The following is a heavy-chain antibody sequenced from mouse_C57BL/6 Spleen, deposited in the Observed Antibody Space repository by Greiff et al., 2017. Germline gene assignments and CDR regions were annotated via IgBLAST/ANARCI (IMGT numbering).Heavy chain of an antibody. CDR1: GYTFTSYW. D-gene: IGHD1-1*01. CDR3: ARGAYYYGSSSYDFDD. Sequence: QVQLQQPGAELVKPGASVKLSCKASGYTFTSYWMHWVKQRPGQGLEWIGMIHPNSGSTNYNEKFKSKATLTVDKSSSTAYMQLSSLTSEDSAVYYCARGAYYYGSSSYDFDDWGQGTTLTVSS. CDR2: IHPNSGST. J-gene: IGHJ2*01. V-gene: IGHV1-64*01.